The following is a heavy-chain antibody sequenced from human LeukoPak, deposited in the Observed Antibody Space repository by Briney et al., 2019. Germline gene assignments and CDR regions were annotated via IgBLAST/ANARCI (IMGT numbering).Heavy chain of an antibody. CDR2: IRYDGSNK. Sequence: GGSLRLSCAASGFTFSSYEMNWVRQAPGKGLEWVAFIRYDGSNKYYADSVKGRFTISRDNSKNTLYLQMNSLRAEDTAVYYCAKDLYDSSGYDYWGQGTLVTVSS. D-gene: IGHD3-22*01. CDR1: GFTFSSYE. CDR3: AKDLYDSSGYDY. V-gene: IGHV3-30*02. J-gene: IGHJ4*02.